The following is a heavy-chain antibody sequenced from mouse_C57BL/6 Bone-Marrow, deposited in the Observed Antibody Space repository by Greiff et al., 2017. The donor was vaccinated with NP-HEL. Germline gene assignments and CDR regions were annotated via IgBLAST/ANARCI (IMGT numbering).Heavy chain of an antibody. V-gene: IGHV1-78*01. CDR1: GYTFTDHT. Sequence: VKLQESDAELVKPGASVKISCKVSGYTFTDHTIHWMKQRPEQGLEWIGYIYPRDGSTKYNEKFKGKATLTADKSSSTAYMQLNSLTSEDSAVYFCAREIYYGYDSAWFAYWGQGTLVTVSA. CDR2: IYPRDGST. D-gene: IGHD2-2*01. CDR3: AREIYYGYDSAWFAY. J-gene: IGHJ3*01.